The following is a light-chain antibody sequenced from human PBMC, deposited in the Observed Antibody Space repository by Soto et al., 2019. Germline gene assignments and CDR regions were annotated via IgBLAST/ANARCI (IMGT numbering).Light chain of an antibody. V-gene: IGKV2-28*01. CDR3: MQGLQRGS. CDR2: LAS. Sequence: VLTQSPLSLPVTPGEPASISCRSSQSLLHRNGKNNLDWYLQKPGQSPQILIYLASNRSSGVTDRFSGSGSGTDFTLRISPVQAEDVGVYYCMQGLQRGSFGGGTKVEIK. CDR1: QSLLHRNGKNN. J-gene: IGKJ4*01.